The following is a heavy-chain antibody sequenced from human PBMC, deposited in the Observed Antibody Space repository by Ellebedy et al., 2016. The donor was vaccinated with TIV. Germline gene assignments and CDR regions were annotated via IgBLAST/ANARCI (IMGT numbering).Heavy chain of an antibody. CDR3: ARRGDDQQWLAQFDY. J-gene: IGHJ4*02. CDR1: GYTFTSYA. D-gene: IGHD6-19*01. Sequence: AASVKVSCKASGYTFTSYAMHWVRQAPGQRLEWMGWINAGNGNTKYSQKFQGRVTITRDTSASTAYMELSSLRSEDTAVYYCARRGDDQQWLAQFDYWGQGTLVTVSS. CDR2: INAGNGNT. V-gene: IGHV1-3*01.